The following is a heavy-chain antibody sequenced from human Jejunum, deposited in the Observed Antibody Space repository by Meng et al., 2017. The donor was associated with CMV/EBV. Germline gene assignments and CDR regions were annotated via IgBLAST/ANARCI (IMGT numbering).Heavy chain of an antibody. CDR1: GFTSSDYY. J-gene: IGHJ4*02. Sequence: CAASGFTSSDYYMDWVRQAPGKGLEWVGRTKNKVHGYTTHYAASVKGRFTISRDDSNNSLYLQMNSLKIEDTAVYYCARDNRGSYDYWGQGTLVTVSS. CDR3: ARDNRGSYDY. D-gene: IGHD1-26*01. CDR2: TKNKVHGYTT. V-gene: IGHV3-72*01.